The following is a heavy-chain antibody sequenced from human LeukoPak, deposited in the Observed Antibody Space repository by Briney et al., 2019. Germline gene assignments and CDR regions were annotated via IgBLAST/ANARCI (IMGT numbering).Heavy chain of an antibody. J-gene: IGHJ4*02. V-gene: IGHV3-23*01. CDR2: IIGSGDIT. CDR1: GFTLDTHA. CDR3: AARPGDLAVPFDY. D-gene: IGHD3-10*01. Sequence: GGSLRLSRAASGFTLDTHAMTWVRQAPGKGLEYVSLIIGSGDITYYAHSLKDRFTISRDNSKTTLYLQMHSLRAEDTAMYYCAARPGDLAVPFDYWGQGTLVIVSS.